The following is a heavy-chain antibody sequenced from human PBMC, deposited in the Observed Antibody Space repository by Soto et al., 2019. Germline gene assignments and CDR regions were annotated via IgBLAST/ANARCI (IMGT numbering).Heavy chain of an antibody. CDR1: GGTFSSYT. CDR2: IIPIFGTA. CDR3: ARGNHRWLQLWYFDL. Sequence: QVQLVQSGAEVKKPGSSVTVSCKASGGTFSSYTISWVRQAPGQGLEWMGGIIPIFGTANYAQKFQGRVTXTPXXSXRTAYMELSSLRSEATAVYYCARGNHRWLQLWYFDLWGRGTLVTVSS. V-gene: IGHV1-69*05. D-gene: IGHD5-12*01. J-gene: IGHJ2*01.